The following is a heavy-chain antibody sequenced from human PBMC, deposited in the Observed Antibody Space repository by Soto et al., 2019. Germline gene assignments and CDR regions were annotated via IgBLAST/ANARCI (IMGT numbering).Heavy chain of an antibody. J-gene: IGHJ4*02. CDR2: ISAHNGNT. Sequence: QVHLVQSGAEVKKSGASVKVSCKGSGYDFTTYGITWVRQAPGQGLEWMAWISAHNGNTDYAQKLQVRVTVTRDSSTSTAYMELRSLRSDDSAVYYCTSGRYGDYWGQGALVTVSS. V-gene: IGHV1-18*01. CDR3: TSGRYGDY. CDR1: GYDFTTYG. D-gene: IGHD1-26*01.